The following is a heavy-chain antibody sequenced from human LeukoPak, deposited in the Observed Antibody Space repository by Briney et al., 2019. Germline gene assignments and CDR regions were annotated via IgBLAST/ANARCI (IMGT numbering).Heavy chain of an antibody. V-gene: IGHV1-8*01. Sequence: ASVKVSCKASGYTFTSYDINWVRQATGQGLEWMGWMNPNSGNTGYAQKFQGRVTMTRNTSISTAYMELSSLRSEDTAVYYCARGDNSGYVYYYYYMDVWGKGTTVTISS. J-gene: IGHJ6*03. CDR1: GYTFTSYD. CDR3: ARGDNSGYVYYYYYMDV. CDR2: MNPNSGNT. D-gene: IGHD5-12*01.